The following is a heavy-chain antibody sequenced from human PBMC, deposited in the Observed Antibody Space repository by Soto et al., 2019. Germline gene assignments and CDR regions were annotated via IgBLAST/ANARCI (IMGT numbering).Heavy chain of an antibody. D-gene: IGHD3-16*02. CDR1: GGTFSSYT. Sequence: QVQLVQSGAEVQKPGSSVKVSCKASGGTFSSYTISWVRQAPGQGLEWMGRIIPILGIANYAQKFQGRVTITADKSTSTAYMELSSLRSEDTAVYYCARGGGFGGVIVAIDYWGQGTLVTVSS. CDR2: IIPILGIA. J-gene: IGHJ4*02. V-gene: IGHV1-69*02. CDR3: ARGGGFGGVIVAIDY.